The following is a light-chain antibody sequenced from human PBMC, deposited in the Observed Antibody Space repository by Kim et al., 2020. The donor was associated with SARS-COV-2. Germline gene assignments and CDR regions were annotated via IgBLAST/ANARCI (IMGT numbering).Light chain of an antibody. V-gene: IGLV2-14*01. CDR3: CSYSGTSRV. J-gene: IGLJ3*02. Sequence: QSALTQPASVSGSPGQSIAISCTGTKSDIGDYNFVSWYQQYPGKPPKPLILEVTKRPSGISDRFSGSKSGNTATLTISGLQAEDEADYYCCSYSGTSRVFGGGTSQTVL. CDR2: EVT. CDR1: KSDIGDYNF.